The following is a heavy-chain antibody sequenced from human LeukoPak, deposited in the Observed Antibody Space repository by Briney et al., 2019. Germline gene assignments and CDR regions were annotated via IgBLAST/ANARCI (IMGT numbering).Heavy chain of an antibody. J-gene: IGHJ4*02. D-gene: IGHD2-21*01. CDR1: GFTFSTHT. CDR3: ARGGGYCGGDCYGIDY. Sequence: NPGGSLRLSCAASGFTFSTHTMKAVREAPRKGLGWGSSISGSGSDIYYTDSVQGRFTISRDNAKNSLYLQMNSLRVEDTAVYYCARGGGYCGGDCYGIDYWGQGVLVTVSS. CDR2: ISGSGSDI. V-gene: IGHV3-21*01.